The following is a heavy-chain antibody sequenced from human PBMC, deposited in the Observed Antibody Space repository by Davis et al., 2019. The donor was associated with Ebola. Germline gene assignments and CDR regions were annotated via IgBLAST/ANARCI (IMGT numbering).Heavy chain of an antibody. CDR2: MLHDGSEK. Sequence: PGGSLRLSCAASGFTFSESWMAWVRQAPGKGLEWLANMLHDGSEKYSAGPVKGRFTISRDNAKNSLYLQMNGLRAEDTAVYYCARDQGNDYDILTGYLLYWGQGILVTVSS. J-gene: IGHJ4*02. CDR3: ARDQGNDYDILTGYLLY. CDR1: GFTFSESW. V-gene: IGHV3-7*01. D-gene: IGHD3-9*01.